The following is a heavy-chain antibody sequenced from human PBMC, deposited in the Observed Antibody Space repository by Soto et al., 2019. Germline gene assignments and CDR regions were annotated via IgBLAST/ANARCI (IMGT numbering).Heavy chain of an antibody. CDR3: AKVKSRYSYGYYFDY. V-gene: IGHV3-23*01. CDR1: GFTFSSYG. J-gene: IGHJ4*02. CDR2: ISGSGGST. D-gene: IGHD5-18*01. Sequence: GGSLRLSCAASGFTFSSYGMSWVRQAPGKGLEWVSAISGSGGSTYYADSVKGRFTISRDNSKNTLYLQMNSLRAEDTAVYYCAKVKSRYSYGYYFDYWGQGTLVTVSS.